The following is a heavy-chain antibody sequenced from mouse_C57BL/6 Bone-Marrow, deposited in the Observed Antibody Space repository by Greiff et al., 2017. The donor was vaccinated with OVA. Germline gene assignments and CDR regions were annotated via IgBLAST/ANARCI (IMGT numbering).Heavy chain of an antibody. D-gene: IGHD1-1*01. J-gene: IGHJ4*01. Sequence: QVQLKQSGAELVKPGASVKLSCKASGYTFTEYTIHWVKQRSGQGLEWIGWFYPGSGSIKYNEKFKDKATLTADKSSSTVYMELSRLTSEDSAVYFCARHDAGAYYYGSPMDYWGQGTSVTVSS. CDR1: GYTFTEYT. CDR3: ARHDAGAYYYGSPMDY. V-gene: IGHV1-62-2*01. CDR2: FYPGSGSI.